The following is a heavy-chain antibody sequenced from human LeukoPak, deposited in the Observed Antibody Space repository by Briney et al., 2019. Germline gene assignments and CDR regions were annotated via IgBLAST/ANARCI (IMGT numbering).Heavy chain of an antibody. CDR2: ISGDGRRT. V-gene: IGHV3-43*02. D-gene: IGHD3-3*01. Sequence: GGSLRLSCAVSGFTFDDYYAIHWVRQAPGKGLEWVSLISGDGRRTNYTDSVKGRFTISRDNAKNSLYLQMNSLRAEDTAVYYCAREVGDFWSGNAFDIWGQGTMVTVSS. CDR3: AREVGDFWSGNAFDI. CDR1: GFTFDDYYA. J-gene: IGHJ3*02.